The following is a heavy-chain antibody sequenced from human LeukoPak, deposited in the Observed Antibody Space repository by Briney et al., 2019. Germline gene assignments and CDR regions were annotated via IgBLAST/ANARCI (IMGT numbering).Heavy chain of an antibody. CDR1: GFTFSDHY. V-gene: IGHV3-72*01. D-gene: IGHD2-15*01. CDR2: TRNKFNSYTT. J-gene: IGHJ4*02. Sequence: GGPLRLFCAASGFTFSDHYMDWVRQAPGKGPEWVGRTRNKFNSYTTEYAASVKGRFTISRDDSENSLYLHMNRLKTKDTAVYYCARVGYCSPVGCYPFDYWGQGTLVTVS. CDR3: ARVGYCSPVGCYPFDY.